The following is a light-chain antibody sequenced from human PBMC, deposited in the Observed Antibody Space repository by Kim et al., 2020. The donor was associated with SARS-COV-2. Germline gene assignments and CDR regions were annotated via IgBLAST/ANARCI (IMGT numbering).Light chain of an antibody. V-gene: IGKV3-20*01. J-gene: IGKJ1*01. CDR1: QSVSSGY. CDR3: QQYDTSAAT. CDR2: DIS. Sequence: VLTQSPGTLSLSSGERATLSCRASQSVSSGYLAWYQQKPGQSPRLLIYDISTRASGIPDRFSGSGSGTDFTLTISRLEPEDFAMYYCQQYDTSAATFGQGTKVDIK.